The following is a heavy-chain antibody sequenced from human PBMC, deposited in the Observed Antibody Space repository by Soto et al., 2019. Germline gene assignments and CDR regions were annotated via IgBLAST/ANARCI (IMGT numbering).Heavy chain of an antibody. Sequence: GESLKISCKGSGYSFTSYWIGWVRQMPGKGLEWMGIIYPGDSDTRYSPSFQGQVTISADKSISTAYLQWSSLKASDTAMYYFASSKLAEPSGYSGYDAFDIWGQGTMVTVSS. CDR3: ASSKLAEPSGYSGYDAFDI. J-gene: IGHJ3*02. CDR2: IYPGDSDT. V-gene: IGHV5-51*01. D-gene: IGHD5-12*01. CDR1: GYSFTSYW.